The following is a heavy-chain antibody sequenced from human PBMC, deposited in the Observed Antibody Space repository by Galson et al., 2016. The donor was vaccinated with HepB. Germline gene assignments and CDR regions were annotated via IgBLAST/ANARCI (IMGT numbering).Heavy chain of an antibody. V-gene: IGHV4-4*01. CDR1: GGSISSDTW. D-gene: IGHD3-10*01. Sequence: ETLSPTCAVSGGSISSDTWWTWVRQPPGKGLEWIGEIFRSGGTNYNPSLKSRVTISVDKSKNQFSLRLSSVTAADTALYFCTKRGVFYSGSGELARTVSPPFDSWGQGTLVTVSS. J-gene: IGHJ4*02. CDR3: TKRGVFYSGSGELARTVSPPFDS. CDR2: IFRSGGT.